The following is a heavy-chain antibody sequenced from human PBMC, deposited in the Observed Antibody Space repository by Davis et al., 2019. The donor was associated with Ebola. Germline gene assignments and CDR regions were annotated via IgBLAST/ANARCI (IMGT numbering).Heavy chain of an antibody. Sequence: GESLKISCAASGLRFSDYGMHWVRQAPGKGLEWVAFMRYDGDNIHYADSVRGRFTISRDNSKNTIYLQMNSLRAEDTAVYYCARHYVYDYYMGLDVWGQGTTVTVSS. V-gene: IGHV3-30*02. CDR2: MRYDGDNI. J-gene: IGHJ6*02. D-gene: IGHD3-16*01. CDR3: ARHYVYDYYMGLDV. CDR1: GLRFSDYG.